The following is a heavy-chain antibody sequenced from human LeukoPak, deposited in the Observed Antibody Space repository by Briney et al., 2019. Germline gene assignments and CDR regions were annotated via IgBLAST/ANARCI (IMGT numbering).Heavy chain of an antibody. V-gene: IGHV3-30*18. D-gene: IGHD5-18*01. J-gene: IGHJ4*02. Sequence: GGSLRLSCAASGFAFSSYGMHWVRQAPGKGLEWVAVISYDGSNKYYADSVKGRFTISRDNSKNTLYLQMNSLRAEDTAVYYCAKGQGYSYGYAYDYWGQGTLVTVSS. CDR3: AKGQGYSYGYAYDY. CDR2: ISYDGSNK. CDR1: GFAFSSYG.